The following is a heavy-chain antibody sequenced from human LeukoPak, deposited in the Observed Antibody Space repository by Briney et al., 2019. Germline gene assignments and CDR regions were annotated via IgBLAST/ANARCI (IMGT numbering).Heavy chain of an antibody. CDR1: GGSFSGYY. D-gene: IGHD5-24*01. J-gene: IGHJ4*02. CDR2: INHSGST. Sequence: RSSETLSLTCAVYGGSFSGYYWSWIRQPPGKGLEWIGEINHSGSTNYNPSLKSRVTISVDTSKNQFSLKLSSVTAADTAVYYCARGDGLGEDYWGQGTLVTVSS. CDR3: ARGDGLGEDY. V-gene: IGHV4-34*01.